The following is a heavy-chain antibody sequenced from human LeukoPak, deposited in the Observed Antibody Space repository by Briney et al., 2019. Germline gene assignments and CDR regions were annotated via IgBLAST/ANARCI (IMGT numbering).Heavy chain of an antibody. V-gene: IGHV3-53*01. D-gene: IGHD1-14*01. CDR3: AISTGFSYIFDY. Sequence: SGGSLRLSCAASGFTFSSYALTWVRQAPGKGLEWVSVIYSGGGTYYADSVKGRFTISRDNSKNTLYLQMNSLRAEDTAVYYCAISTGFSYIFDYWGQGTLVTVSS. J-gene: IGHJ4*02. CDR1: GFTFSSYA. CDR2: IYSGGGT.